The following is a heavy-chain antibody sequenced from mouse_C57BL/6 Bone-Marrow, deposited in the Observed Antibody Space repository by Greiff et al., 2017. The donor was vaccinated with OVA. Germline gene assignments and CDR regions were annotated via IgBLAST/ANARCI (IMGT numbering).Heavy chain of an antibody. CDR2: INPNNGGT. J-gene: IGHJ1*03. CDR1: GYTFTDYY. V-gene: IGHV1-26*01. CDR3: ARWGDPGYFDV. Sequence: VQLQQSGPELVKPGASVKISCKASGYTFTDYYMNWVKQSPGKSLEWIGDINPNNGGTSYNQKFKGKATLTVDKSSSTAYMELRSLTSEDSAVYYCARWGDPGYFDVWGTGTTVTVSS.